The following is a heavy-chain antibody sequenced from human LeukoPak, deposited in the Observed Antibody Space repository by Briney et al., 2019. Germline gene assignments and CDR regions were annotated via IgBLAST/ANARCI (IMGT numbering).Heavy chain of an antibody. J-gene: IGHJ6*02. Sequence: ASVKVSCRASGYTFTTYGISWVRQAPGQGLEWMGWISAYNGNTNYAQKLQGRVTMTTDTSTSTAYMELRSLRSDDTAVYYCARPITMVREYYYYGMDVWGQGTTVTVSS. CDR3: ARPITMVREYYYYGMDV. D-gene: IGHD3-10*01. V-gene: IGHV1-18*01. CDR1: GYTFTTYG. CDR2: ISAYNGNT.